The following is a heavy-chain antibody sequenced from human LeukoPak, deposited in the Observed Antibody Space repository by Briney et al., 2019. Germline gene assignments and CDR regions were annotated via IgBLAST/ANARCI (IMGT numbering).Heavy chain of an antibody. Sequence: GASVKVSCKASGYTFTSYGISWVRQAPGQGLEWMGWISAYNGNTNYAQKLQGRITMTTDTSTSTAYMELRSLRSDDTAVYYCAREGGGDGSGSYGFDYWGQGTLVTVSS. CDR2: ISAYNGNT. CDR1: GYTFTSYG. V-gene: IGHV1-18*01. CDR3: AREGGGDGSGSYGFDY. J-gene: IGHJ4*02. D-gene: IGHD3-10*01.